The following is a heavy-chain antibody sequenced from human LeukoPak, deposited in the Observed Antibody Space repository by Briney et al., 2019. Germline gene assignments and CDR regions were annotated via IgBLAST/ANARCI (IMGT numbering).Heavy chain of an antibody. V-gene: IGHV3-30-3*01. CDR2: ISYDGSNK. CDR3: AKDRWNSYGWYFDY. D-gene: IGHD5-18*01. CDR1: GFTFSSYA. Sequence: PGRSLRLSYAASGFTFSSYAMHWVRQAPGKGLEWVAVISYDGSNKYYADSVKGRFTISRDNSKNTLYLQMNSLRAEDTAVYYCAKDRWNSYGWYFDYWGQGTLVTVSS. J-gene: IGHJ4*02.